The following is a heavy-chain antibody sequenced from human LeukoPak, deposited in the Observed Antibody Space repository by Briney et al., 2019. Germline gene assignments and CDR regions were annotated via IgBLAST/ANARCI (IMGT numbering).Heavy chain of an antibody. D-gene: IGHD5-18*01. J-gene: IGHJ4*02. CDR2: ISAYNGNS. V-gene: IGHV1-18*01. CDR3: ARDLGLDTTMIFFDY. CDR1: GYTFTSFG. Sequence: ASVKVSCKASGYTFTSFGISWVRQAPGQGPEWMGWISAYNGNSNYVQKFQGRVTMTTGTSTNTAYMELTSLTSDDTAVYYCARDLGLDTTMIFFDYWGQGTLVTVSS.